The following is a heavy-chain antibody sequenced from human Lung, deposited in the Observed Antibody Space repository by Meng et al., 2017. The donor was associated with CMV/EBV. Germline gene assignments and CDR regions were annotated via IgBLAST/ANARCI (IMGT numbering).Heavy chain of an antibody. J-gene: IGHJ4*02. CDR2: ISWNSGSI. V-gene: IGHV3-9*01. D-gene: IGHD2-15*01. Sequence: SLKISCAASGFTFEDHAMHWVRQAPGKGLEWVSGISWNSGSIVYADSVKGRFTISRDNAKNSLYLQMNSLRPEDTALYYCAKDMKMGWGGWFAYFDYWGQGTLVTVSS. CDR3: AKDMKMGWGGWFAYFDY. CDR1: GFTFEDHA.